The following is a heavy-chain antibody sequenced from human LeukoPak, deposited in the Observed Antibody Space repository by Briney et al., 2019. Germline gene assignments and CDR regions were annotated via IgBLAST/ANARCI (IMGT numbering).Heavy chain of an antibody. J-gene: IGHJ3*01. CDR1: GGSISSYY. CDR2: IYYIGRT. D-gene: IGHD1-26*01. Sequence: SETLSLTCTVSGGSISSYYWSWIRQPPGKGLEWIGYIYYIGRTNYNPSLKSRVTISVDSSKNQFSLMLTSVTAADTAVYYCARWGGTLNAFDVWGQGTLVTVSS. CDR3: ARWGGTLNAFDV. V-gene: IGHV4-59*01.